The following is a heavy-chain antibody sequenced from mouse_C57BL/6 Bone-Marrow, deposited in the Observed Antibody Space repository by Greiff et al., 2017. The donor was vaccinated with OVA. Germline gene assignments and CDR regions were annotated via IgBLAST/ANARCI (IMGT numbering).Heavy chain of an antibody. V-gene: IGHV1-82*01. CDR1: GYAFSSSW. CDR2: IYPGDGDT. J-gene: IGHJ2*01. CDR3: ARCLYYGSSPFDY. Sequence: QVQLQQSGPELVKPGASVKISCKASGYAFSSSWMNWVKQRPGKGLEWIGRIYPGDGDTNYNGKFKGKATLTADKSSSTAYMQLSSPTSEDSAVYFCARCLYYGSSPFDYWGQGTTLTVSS. D-gene: IGHD1-1*01.